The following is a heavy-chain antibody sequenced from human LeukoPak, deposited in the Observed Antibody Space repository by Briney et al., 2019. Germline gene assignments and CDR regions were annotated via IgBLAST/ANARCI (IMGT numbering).Heavy chain of an antibody. Sequence: GGSLRLSCAASGFTFSDYYMSWIRQAPGKGLEWVSYISSSGSTIYYADSVKGRFTISRDNSKNTLCLQMNSLSAEDTAVYYCAKGDTDSYGYYYFVYWGQGTMVTVSS. CDR1: GFTFSDYY. CDR3: AKGDTDSYGYYYFVY. J-gene: IGHJ4*02. D-gene: IGHD3-22*01. CDR2: ISSSGSTI. V-gene: IGHV3-11*01.